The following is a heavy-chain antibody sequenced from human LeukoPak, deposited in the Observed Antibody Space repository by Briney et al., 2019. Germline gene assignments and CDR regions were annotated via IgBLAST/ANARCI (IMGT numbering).Heavy chain of an antibody. Sequence: SETLSLTCAVYGGSFSGYYWSWLRQPPGKGLEWIGEINHSGSTNYNPSLKSRVTISVDTSKNQFSLKLSSVTAADTAVYYWAKNYYDSSGYYDYWGQGTLVTVSS. V-gene: IGHV4-34*01. CDR2: INHSGST. J-gene: IGHJ4*02. CDR1: GGSFSGYY. CDR3: AKNYYDSSGYYDY. D-gene: IGHD3-22*01.